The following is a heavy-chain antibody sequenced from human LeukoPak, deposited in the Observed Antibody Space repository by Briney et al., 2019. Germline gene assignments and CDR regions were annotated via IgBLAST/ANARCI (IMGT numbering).Heavy chain of an antibody. Sequence: PSETLSLTCAVYGGSFSGHYFRCSRHPPAQGPDWLGEINHSGSTTYNPSLKSRVTISVDTSKTQFSLKLSSVTAADTAVYYCARGLGRSIAVAGRPLTGRPPNAFGIWGQGTMVTVSS. CDR2: INHSGST. CDR1: GGSFSGHY. J-gene: IGHJ3*02. D-gene: IGHD6-19*01. CDR3: ARGLGRSIAVAGRPLTGRPPNAFGI. V-gene: IGHV4-34*01.